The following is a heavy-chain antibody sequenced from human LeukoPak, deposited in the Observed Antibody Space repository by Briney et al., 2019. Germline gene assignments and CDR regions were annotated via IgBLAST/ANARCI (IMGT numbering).Heavy chain of an antibody. V-gene: IGHV4-39*01. D-gene: IGHD6-19*01. CDR2: IYYSGST. CDR1: GGSISSSSYY. Sequence: PSETLSLTCTVSGGSISSSSYYWGWIRQPPGKGLEWIGSIYYSGSTYYNPSLKSRVTISVDTSKNQFSLKLSSVTAADTAVYYCARGEWLAHYFDYWGQGTLVTVS. J-gene: IGHJ4*02. CDR3: ARGEWLAHYFDY.